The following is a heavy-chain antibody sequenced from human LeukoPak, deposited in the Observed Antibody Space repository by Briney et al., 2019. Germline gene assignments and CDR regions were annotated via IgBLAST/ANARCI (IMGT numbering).Heavy chain of an antibody. CDR2: INPNSGGT. D-gene: IGHD3-10*01. J-gene: IGHJ5*02. V-gene: IGHV1-2*02. CDR3: ARDRELWFGELARIDP. CDR1: GYTFTGYY. Sequence: ASVKVSCKASGYTFTGYYMHWVRQAPGQGLEWMGWINPNSGGTNYAQKFQGRVTMTTDTSTSTAYMELRSLRSDDTAVYYCARDRELWFGELARIDPWGQGTLVTVSS.